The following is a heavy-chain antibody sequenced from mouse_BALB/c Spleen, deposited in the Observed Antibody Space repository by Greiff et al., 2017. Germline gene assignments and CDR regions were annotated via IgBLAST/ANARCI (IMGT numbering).Heavy chain of an antibody. V-gene: IGHV1S74*01. CDR1: GSSFTSYW. CDR3: AVGGYDGEEC. Sequence: QVQLQQSGPQLVSPGASVKISCTASGSSFTSYWMPWVKQRPGQGLEWIAMIDPSDSETKLNQKFKDKATLTVDKSSSTAYLQRISTTSEDAAVYDCAVGGYDGEECWGQGTTGTV. J-gene: IGHJ4*01. D-gene: IGHD2-2*01. CDR2: IDPSDSET.